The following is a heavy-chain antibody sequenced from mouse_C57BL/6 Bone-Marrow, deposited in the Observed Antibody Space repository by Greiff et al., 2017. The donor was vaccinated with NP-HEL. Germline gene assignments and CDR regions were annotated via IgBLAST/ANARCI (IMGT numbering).Heavy chain of an antibody. Sequence: VQRVESGPELVKPGASVKISCKASGYTFTDYYINWVKQRPGQGLEWIGWIFPGSGSTYYNEKFKGKATLTVDKSSSTAYMLLSSLTSEDSAVYFCASRGYFDYWGQGTTLTVSS. CDR1: GYTFTDYY. D-gene: IGHD3-1*01. CDR3: ASRGYFDY. CDR2: IFPGSGST. V-gene: IGHV1-75*01. J-gene: IGHJ2*01.